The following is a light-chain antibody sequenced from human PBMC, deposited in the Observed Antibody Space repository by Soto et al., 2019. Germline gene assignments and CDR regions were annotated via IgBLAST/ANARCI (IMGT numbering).Light chain of an antibody. CDR1: RSDVGAYNL. J-gene: IGLJ1*01. CDR3: CSYAGGNNYV. V-gene: IGLV2-23*02. CDR2: EVS. Sequence: QSALTQPPSVSGSPGQSITISCPGTRSDVGAYNLVSWYQQHPGKAPKLMIYEVSKRPSGVSYRFSGSKSGNTASLTNSGLQAEDEADYYCCSYAGGNNYVFGTGTKLTVL.